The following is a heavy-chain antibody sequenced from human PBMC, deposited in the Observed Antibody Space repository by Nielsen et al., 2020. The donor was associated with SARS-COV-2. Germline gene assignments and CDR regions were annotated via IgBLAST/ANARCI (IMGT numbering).Heavy chain of an antibody. J-gene: IGHJ4*02. D-gene: IGHD3-3*01. CDR3: ARSAAYYDFWSGYSLDS. CDR1: GGSINSGSYY. V-gene: IGHV4-61*05. Sequence: SETLFLTCSVSGGSINSGSYYWVWIRQSPGKGLEWIGYIYYSGSTNYNPSLKSRLTISVDTSRNQFSLNLRSVTAADTAVYYCARSAAYYDFWSGYSLDSWGQGTLVTVSS. CDR2: IYYSGST.